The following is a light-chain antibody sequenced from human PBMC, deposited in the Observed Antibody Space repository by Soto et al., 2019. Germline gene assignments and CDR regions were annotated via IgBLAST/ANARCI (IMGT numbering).Light chain of an antibody. CDR3: QQYGSSPIT. V-gene: IGKV3-20*01. CDR2: GAS. CDR1: QSVSSSY. J-gene: IGKJ5*01. Sequence: EIVLTQSPGTLSLSPGERATLSCRASQSVSSSYLAWYQQKPGQAPRLLIYGASSRATGIPDRFSGSGPGTDFTPTISRLEPEDFAVFYCQQYGSSPITFGQGTRLEI.